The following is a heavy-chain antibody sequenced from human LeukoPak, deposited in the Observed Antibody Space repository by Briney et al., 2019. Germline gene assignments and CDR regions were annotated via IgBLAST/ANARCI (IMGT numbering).Heavy chain of an antibody. D-gene: IGHD6-13*01. V-gene: IGHV3-53*01. CDR3: AKSHVGRQQLVSVDFDY. CDR1: GFTVSSNY. Sequence: PGGSLRLSCAASGFTVSSNYMSWARQAPGKGLEWVSVIYSGGSTYYADSVKGRFTISRDNSKNTLYLQMNSLRAEDTAVYYCAKSHVGRQQLVSVDFDYWGQGTLVTVSS. J-gene: IGHJ4*02. CDR2: IYSGGST.